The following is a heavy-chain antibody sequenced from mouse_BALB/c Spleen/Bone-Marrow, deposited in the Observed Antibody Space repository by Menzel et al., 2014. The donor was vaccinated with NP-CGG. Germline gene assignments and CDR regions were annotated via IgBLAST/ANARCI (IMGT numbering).Heavy chain of an antibody. CDR3: ARFPMDY. CDR2: IRNKAYGYTT. Sequence: EVKLVESGGGLVQPGGSLRLSCTTSGFTFTDYYMSWVRQPPGKALEWLAFIRNKAYGYTTEYSASVRGRFTISRDNSQSILYLQINALRAEDSAAYYSARFPMDYWGQGTSVTVSS. CDR1: GFTFTDYY. J-gene: IGHJ4*01. V-gene: IGHV7-3*02.